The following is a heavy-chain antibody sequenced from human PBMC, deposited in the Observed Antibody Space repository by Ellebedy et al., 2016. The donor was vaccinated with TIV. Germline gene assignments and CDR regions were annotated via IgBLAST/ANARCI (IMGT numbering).Heavy chain of an antibody. V-gene: IGHV5-51*01. CDR1: GYSFTSYW. CDR3: ARLRAAIPGTRHLGWYFDV. CDR2: TYPGDSDT. Sequence: GESLKISCKGSGYSFTSYWIGWVRQRPGEGLEWMGITYPGDSDTRYSPSFQGQVTVSDDKSISTAYLQWGGLKASDTAIYYCARLRAAIPGTRHLGWYFDVWGRGTLVTVSS. D-gene: IGHD1-1*01. J-gene: IGHJ2*01.